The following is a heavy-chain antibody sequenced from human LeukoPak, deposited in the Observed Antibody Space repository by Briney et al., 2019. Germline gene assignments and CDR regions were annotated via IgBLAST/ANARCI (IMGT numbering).Heavy chain of an antibody. CDR2: ISSSSTI. D-gene: IGHD6-19*01. J-gene: IGHJ4*02. CDR1: GFTFSSYS. Sequence: GGSLRLSCAASGFTFSSYSMNWVRQAPGKGLEWVSYISSSSTIYYADSVKGRFTISRDNAKNSLYLQMNSLRDEDTAVYYCARMAGIAVAGTFDYWGQGTLVTVSS. CDR3: ARMAGIAVAGTFDY. V-gene: IGHV3-48*02.